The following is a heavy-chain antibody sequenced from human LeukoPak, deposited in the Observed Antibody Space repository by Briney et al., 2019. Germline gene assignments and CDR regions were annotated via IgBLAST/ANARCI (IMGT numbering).Heavy chain of an antibody. D-gene: IGHD3-16*01. Sequence: GGSLRLSCAASGFTFSTYSMNWVRQAPGKGLEWVSYISSSSSTIYYADSVKGRFTISRDNAKNSVYLQMKSLRAEDKAVYYCARAYDWSYYYYMDVWGKGTTVTVSS. CDR1: GFTFSTYS. J-gene: IGHJ6*03. CDR2: ISSSSSTI. V-gene: IGHV3-48*04. CDR3: ARAYDWSYYYYMDV.